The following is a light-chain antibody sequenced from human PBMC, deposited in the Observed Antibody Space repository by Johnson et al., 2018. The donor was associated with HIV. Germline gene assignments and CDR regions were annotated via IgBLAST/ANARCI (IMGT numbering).Light chain of an antibody. J-gene: IGLJ1*01. Sequence: QPVLTQPPSVSAAPGQKVTISCSGSRSNIGNNYVSWYQQLPGTAPKLLIYDNNKRPSGIPDRFSGSKSGTSATLGITGLQTGGEADYYCETWDSSLSGYYVFGTGNKLTVL. CDR3: ETWDSSLSGYYV. CDR2: DNN. V-gene: IGLV1-51*01. CDR1: RSNIGNNY.